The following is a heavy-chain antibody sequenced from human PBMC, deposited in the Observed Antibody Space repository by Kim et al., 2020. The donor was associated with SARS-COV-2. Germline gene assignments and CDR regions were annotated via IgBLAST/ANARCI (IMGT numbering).Heavy chain of an antibody. Sequence: GGSLRLSCAASGFTFSSYGMHWVRQAPGKGLEGVAVISYDGSNKYYADSVKGRFTISRDNSKNTLYLQMNSLRAEDTAVYYCAKDQNSNFGVVSYYYYG. CDR1: GFTFSSYG. J-gene: IGHJ6*01. CDR2: ISYDGSNK. CDR3: AKDQNSNFGVVSYYYYG. V-gene: IGHV3-30*18. D-gene: IGHD3-3*01.